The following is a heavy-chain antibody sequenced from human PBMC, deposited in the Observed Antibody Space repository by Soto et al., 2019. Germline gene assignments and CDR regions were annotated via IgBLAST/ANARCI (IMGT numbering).Heavy chain of an antibody. J-gene: IGHJ4*02. CDR1: GFSFVNYA. D-gene: IGHD6-19*01. CDR3: AKATTNGGWFNPFDS. V-gene: IGHV3-23*01. CDR2: LSGSGTST. Sequence: GSLRLYCAAPGFSFVNYAMNWVRGAPGTGLVWVSGLSGSGTSTYYADSVKGRFTISRDNSRDTLFLQMNSLTADDTAVYYCAKATTNGGWFNPFDSWGQGALVTVYS.